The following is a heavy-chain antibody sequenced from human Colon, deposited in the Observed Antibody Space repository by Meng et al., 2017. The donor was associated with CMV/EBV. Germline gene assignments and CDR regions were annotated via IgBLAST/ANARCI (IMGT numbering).Heavy chain of an antibody. CDR2: ISYDGSNK. Sequence: GGSLRLSCAASGFTFSSYAMHWVRQAPGKGLEWVAVISYDGSNKYYADSVKGRFTISRDNSKNTVYLQMDSLRAEDTAVYYCARGGVDTALVSGDWGQGTLVTVSS. J-gene: IGHJ4*02. CDR3: ARGGVDTALVSGD. D-gene: IGHD5-18*01. V-gene: IGHV3-30-3*01. CDR1: GFTFSSYA.